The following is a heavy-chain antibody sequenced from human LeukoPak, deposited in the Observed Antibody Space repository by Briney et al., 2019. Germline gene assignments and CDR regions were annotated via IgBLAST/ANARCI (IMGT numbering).Heavy chain of an antibody. CDR2: INAYNGNT. CDR3: ARGRHIAAAVYYYYMDV. V-gene: IGHV1-18*01. Sequence: GASVKVSXKASGYTFTSYIISWVRQAPGQGLEWMGWINAYNGNTDYAQRVQGRVTMTTDTSTSTAYMELRSLRSDDTAVYYCARGRHIAAAVYYYYMDVWGKGTPVTVSS. D-gene: IGHD6-13*01. J-gene: IGHJ6*03. CDR1: GYTFTSYI.